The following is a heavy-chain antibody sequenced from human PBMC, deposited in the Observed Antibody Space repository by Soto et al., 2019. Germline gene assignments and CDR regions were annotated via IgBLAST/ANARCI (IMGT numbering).Heavy chain of an antibody. J-gene: IGHJ6*02. V-gene: IGHV1-24*01. CDR3: ASLTIFGVVTLGPFYYYGMDV. CDR2: FDPEDGET. CDR1: GYTLTELP. Sequence: ASVKVSCKVSGYTLTELPMHWVRQAPGKGLEWMGGFDPEDGETIYAQKFQGRVTMTEDTSTDTAYMELSSLRSEDTAVYYCASLTIFGVVTLGPFYYYGMDVWGQGTTVTVSS. D-gene: IGHD3-3*01.